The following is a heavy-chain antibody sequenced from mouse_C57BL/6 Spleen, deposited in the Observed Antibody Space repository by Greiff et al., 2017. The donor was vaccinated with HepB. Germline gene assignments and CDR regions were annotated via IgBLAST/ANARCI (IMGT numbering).Heavy chain of an antibody. CDR3: TRGGYYYPFDY. CDR1: GFTFSSYA. V-gene: IGHV5-9-1*02. Sequence: EVMLVESGEGLVKPGGSLKLSCAASGFTFSSYAMSWVRQTPEKRLEWVAYISSGGDYIYYADTVKGRFTISRDNARNTLYLQMSSLKSEDTAMYYCTRGGYYYPFDYWGQGTTLTVSS. CDR2: ISSGGDYI. D-gene: IGHD1-1*01. J-gene: IGHJ2*01.